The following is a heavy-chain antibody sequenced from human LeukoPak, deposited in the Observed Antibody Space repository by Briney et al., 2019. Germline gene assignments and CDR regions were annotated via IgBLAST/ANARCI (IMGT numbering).Heavy chain of an antibody. CDR1: GGSFSGYY. Sequence: SETLSLTCAVYGGSFSGYYWSWIRQPPWKGLEWIGEINHSGSTNYNPSLKSRVTISVDTSKNQFSLKLSSVTAADTAVYYCARGTVLAAAGTRDFDYWGQGTLVTVSS. V-gene: IGHV4-34*01. J-gene: IGHJ4*02. CDR2: INHSGST. CDR3: ARGTVLAAAGTRDFDY. D-gene: IGHD6-13*01.